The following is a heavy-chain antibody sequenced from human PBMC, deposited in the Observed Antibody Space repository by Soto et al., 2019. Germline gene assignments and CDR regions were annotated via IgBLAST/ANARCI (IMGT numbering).Heavy chain of an antibody. CDR3: ARDLTGTTHFDP. D-gene: IGHD1-7*01. J-gene: IGHJ5*02. V-gene: IGHV4-31*03. CDR2: IYYSGSI. Sequence: SETLSLTCTVSGGSISSGGYYWSWIRQHPGEGLEWIGYIYYSGSIYYNPSLKSRVIISVDTSKNQFSLKLSSVTAADTAVYYCARDLTGTTHFDPWGQETLVTVSS. CDR1: GGSISSGGYY.